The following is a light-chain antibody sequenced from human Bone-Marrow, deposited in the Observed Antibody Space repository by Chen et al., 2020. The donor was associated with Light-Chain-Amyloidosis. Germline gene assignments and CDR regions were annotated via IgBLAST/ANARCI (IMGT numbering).Light chain of an antibody. Sequence: DIQLTQSPSVLPASVGDRGTITCRASQGIYSHLSWYQQKPGKAPKLLIYAASTLQRGVPSRVSGAGSGTEFTLTITSLQPEDSATYYCQQLYTYPLTFGGGTKVVFK. CDR2: AAS. V-gene: IGKV1-9*01. CDR1: QGIYSH. CDR3: QQLYTYPLT. J-gene: IGKJ4*01.